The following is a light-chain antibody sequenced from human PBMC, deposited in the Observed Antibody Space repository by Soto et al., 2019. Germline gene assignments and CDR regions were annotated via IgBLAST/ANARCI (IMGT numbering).Light chain of an antibody. CDR1: SSDVGGYNY. V-gene: IGLV2-8*01. Sequence: QSALTQPPSASGSHGKSVTISCTGTSSDVGGYNYVSWYQQHPGKAPKLMIYEVSKRPSGVPDRFSGSKSGNTASLTVSGLQAEDEADYYCSSYAGSTHYVFGTGTKLTVL. CDR3: SSYAGSTHYV. J-gene: IGLJ1*01. CDR2: EVS.